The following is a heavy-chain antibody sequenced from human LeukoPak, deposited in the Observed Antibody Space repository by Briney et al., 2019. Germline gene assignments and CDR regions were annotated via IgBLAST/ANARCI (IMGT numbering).Heavy chain of an antibody. D-gene: IGHD3-9*01. Sequence: ASVEVSCKASGYTFTSYDINWVRQATGQGLEWMGWMNPNSGNTGYAQKFQGRVTMTRNTSISTAYMELSSLRSEDTAVYYYARVLSHRGRPYTVFRYYFDYWGQGTLVTVSS. J-gene: IGHJ4*02. CDR3: ARVLSHRGRPYTVFRYYFDY. CDR1: GYTFTSYD. V-gene: IGHV1-8*01. CDR2: MNPNSGNT.